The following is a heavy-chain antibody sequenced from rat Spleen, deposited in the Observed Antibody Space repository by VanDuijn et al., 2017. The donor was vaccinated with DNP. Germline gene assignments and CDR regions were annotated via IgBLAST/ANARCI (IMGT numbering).Heavy chain of an antibody. V-gene: IGHV5-27*01. D-gene: IGHD1-12*02. CDR1: GFTFSDYY. CDR3: TTHYDGSYYPSYWYFDF. J-gene: IGHJ1*01. CDR2: ISTGGGST. Sequence: EVQLVESGGGLVQPGKSLTLSCAASGFTFSDYYMAWVRQAPTKGLEWVAYISTGGGSTYYRDSVKGRFTISRDNAKSTLYLQMDSLRSEDTATYYCTTHYDGSYYPSYWYFDFWGPGTMVTVSS.